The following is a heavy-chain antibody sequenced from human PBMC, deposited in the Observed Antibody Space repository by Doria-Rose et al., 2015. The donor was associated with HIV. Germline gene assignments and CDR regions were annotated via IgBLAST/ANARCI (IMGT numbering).Heavy chain of an antibody. V-gene: IGHV4-34*01. CDR3: ARGRGYNYAYSP. J-gene: IGHJ5*02. CDR1: GGSFSGYY. D-gene: IGHD5-18*01. CDR2: IDHSGST. Sequence: QVQLQESGAGLLKPSETLSLTCAVYGGSFSGYYWSWIRQPPGKGLEWIGDIDHSGSTRDNPSLKSRVTISVDTSKNQFSLNLTSVTAADTARYYCARGRGYNYAYSPWGQGTLVTVSS.